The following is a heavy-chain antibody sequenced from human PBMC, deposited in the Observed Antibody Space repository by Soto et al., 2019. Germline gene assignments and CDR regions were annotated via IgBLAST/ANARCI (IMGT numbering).Heavy chain of an antibody. CDR3: AKDRGHLAVAAITGGGDFDK. D-gene: IGHD6-19*01. CDR1: GFTLSSYG. V-gene: IGHV3-30*18. CDR2: ISYNGNNQ. J-gene: IGHJ3*02. Sequence: QIQLVESGGGVVQPGASQRLSCAASGFTLSSYGMHWVRQAPGKGLEWVAVISYNGNNQYYADSVRGRFTISRDNSKSTLYLQMNSLRAEDTAVYYCAKDRGHLAVAAITGGGDFDKWDQGTMVTVSS.